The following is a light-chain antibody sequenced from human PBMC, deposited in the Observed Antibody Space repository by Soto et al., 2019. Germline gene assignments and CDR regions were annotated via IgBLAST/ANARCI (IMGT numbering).Light chain of an antibody. CDR3: SSYTSSSTYVV. J-gene: IGLJ2*01. CDR1: SSDVGGYNY. CDR2: EVS. Sequence: QSALTQPASVSGSPGQSITISCTGTSSDVGGYNYVSWYQQHPGKAPKLMIYEVSDRPSGISIRFPGSKSGNTASLTISGLQAEDEADYYCSSYTSSSTYVVFGGGTKLTVL. V-gene: IGLV2-14*01.